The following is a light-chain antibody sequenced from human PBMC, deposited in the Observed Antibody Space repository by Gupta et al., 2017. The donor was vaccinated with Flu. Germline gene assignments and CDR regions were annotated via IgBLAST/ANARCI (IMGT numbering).Light chain of an antibody. CDR1: QSLSTS. Sequence: DIQMTQSPSTLSASVGDRVTVTCRASQSLSTSLAWYQQKPGRAPNLLIYRASSLESGVPSRFSGSGSGTEFTLTISSLQPDDFATYYCLQYNTFSGTFGQGTKVEIK. CDR3: LQYNTFSGT. V-gene: IGKV1-5*03. CDR2: RAS. J-gene: IGKJ1*01.